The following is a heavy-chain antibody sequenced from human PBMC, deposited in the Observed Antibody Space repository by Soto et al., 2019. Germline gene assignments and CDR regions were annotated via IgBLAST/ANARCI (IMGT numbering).Heavy chain of an antibody. CDR3: AREISVAGGHFDY. J-gene: IGHJ4*02. V-gene: IGHV1-8*01. Sequence: ASVKVSCKASGYTFTNYDINWVRQATGQGLEWMGWMNPDSGDTRFAQKFQGRVTMTRDTSISTAYMELSSLRDEDTAVYYCAREISVAGGHFDYWGQGTLVTVSS. CDR2: MNPDSGDT. CDR1: GYTFTNYD. D-gene: IGHD6-19*01.